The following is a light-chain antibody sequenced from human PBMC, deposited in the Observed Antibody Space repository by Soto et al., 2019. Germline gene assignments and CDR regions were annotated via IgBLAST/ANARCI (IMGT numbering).Light chain of an antibody. Sequence: QSVLTQPASVSGSPGQSITISCTGTNSDVGNYNLVSWYQQHPGKAPKLMMYEVTKRPSGVSNLFSGSKSGNTASRTISGRQGWDGGEYYRRSIGGYGPLVFGGGTKLTVL. J-gene: IGLJ3*02. CDR3: RSIGGYGPLV. CDR1: NSDVGNYNL. V-gene: IGLV2-23*02. CDR2: EVT.